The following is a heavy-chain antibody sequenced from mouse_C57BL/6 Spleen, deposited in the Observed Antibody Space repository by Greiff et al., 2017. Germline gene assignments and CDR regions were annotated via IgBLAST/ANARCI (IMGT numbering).Heavy chain of an antibody. CDR2: IWSGGST. J-gene: IGHJ4*01. CDR1: GFSLTSYG. D-gene: IGHD1-1*01. Sequence: VQLKESGPGLVQPSQSLSITCTVSGFSLTSYGVHWVRXSPGKGLEWLGVIWSGGSTDYNAAFISRLSISKDNSKSQVFFKMNSLQADDTAIYYCARSHYYGSSYGAMDYWGQGTSVTVSS. CDR3: ARSHYYGSSYGAMDY. V-gene: IGHV2-2*01.